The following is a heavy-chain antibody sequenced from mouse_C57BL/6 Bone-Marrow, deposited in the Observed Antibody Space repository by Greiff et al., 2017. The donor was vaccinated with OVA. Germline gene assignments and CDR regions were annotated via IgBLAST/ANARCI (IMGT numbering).Heavy chain of an antibody. Sequence: VQLQQSGAELVRPGASVTLSCTASGFNIKDDYMHWVKQRPEQGLEWIGWIDPENGATEYASKFQGPATITADTSSNTAYLQLSSLSSADTAFYYCTTLSHSMDYWGQGTSVTVSS. CDR2: IDPENGAT. CDR1: GFNIKDDY. CDR3: TTLSHSMDY. V-gene: IGHV14-4*01. D-gene: IGHD1-1*01. J-gene: IGHJ4*01.